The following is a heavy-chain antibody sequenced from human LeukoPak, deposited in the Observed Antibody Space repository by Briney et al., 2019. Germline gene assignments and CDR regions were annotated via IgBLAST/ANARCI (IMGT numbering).Heavy chain of an antibody. CDR3: AKDQGLWFEVGWFDP. Sequence: GGSLRLPCAASGFTFSSYAMSWVRQAPGKGLEWVSAISGSGGSTYYADSVKGRFTISRDNSKNTLYLQMNSLRAEDTAVYYCAKDQGLWFEVGWFDPWGQGTLVTVSS. CDR1: GFTFSSYA. CDR2: ISGSGGST. V-gene: IGHV3-23*01. J-gene: IGHJ5*02. D-gene: IGHD3-10*01.